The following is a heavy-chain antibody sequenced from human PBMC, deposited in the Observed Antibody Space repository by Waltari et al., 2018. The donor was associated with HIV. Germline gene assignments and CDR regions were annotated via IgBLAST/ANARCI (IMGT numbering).Heavy chain of an antibody. J-gene: IGHJ4*02. CDR2: INHSGST. CDR3: ARVRWAVAGHPMDY. V-gene: IGHV4-34*01. D-gene: IGHD6-19*01. Sequence: QVQLQQWGAGLLKPSETLSIRCAEYGGSFSGYYWSWDRAPPGKGLEWIGEINHSGSTNYNPSLKSRVTISVDTSKNQFSLKLSSVTAADTAVYYCARVRWAVAGHPMDYWGQGTLVTVSS. CDR1: GGSFSGYY.